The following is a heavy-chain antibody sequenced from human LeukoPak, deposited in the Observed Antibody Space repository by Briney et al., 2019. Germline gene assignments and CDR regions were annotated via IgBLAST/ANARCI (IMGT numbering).Heavy chain of an antibody. V-gene: IGHV4-30-4*07. Sequence: PSETLSLTCAVSGGSISSGGYSWSWIRQPPGKGLEWIGYIYYDGSTYYNPSLRSRVTLSVDTSKNQFSLKLSSVTAADTAVYYCARDGSSGDSSGYYYGNWFDPWGQGTLVTVSS. D-gene: IGHD3-22*01. CDR2: IYYDGST. CDR3: ARDGSSGDSSGYYYGNWFDP. J-gene: IGHJ5*02. CDR1: GGSISSGGYS.